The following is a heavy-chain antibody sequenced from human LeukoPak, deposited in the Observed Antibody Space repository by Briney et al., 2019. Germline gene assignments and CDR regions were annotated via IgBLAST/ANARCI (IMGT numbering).Heavy chain of an antibody. V-gene: IGHV1-69*13. J-gene: IGHJ4*02. Sequence: SVKVSCKASGGTFSSYAISWVRQAPGQGLEWMGGIIPIFGTANYAQKFQGRVTITADESTSTAYMELSSLRSDDTAVYYCAREGRSLLWFGEKWGQGTLVTVSS. D-gene: IGHD3-10*01. CDR3: AREGRSLLWFGEK. CDR2: IIPIFGTA. CDR1: GGTFSSYA.